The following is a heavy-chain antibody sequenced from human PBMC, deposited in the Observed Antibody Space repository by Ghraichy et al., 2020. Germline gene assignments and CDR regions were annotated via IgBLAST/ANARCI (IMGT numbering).Heavy chain of an antibody. CDR1: GFTFSYYS. CDR3: ARGSDFYDATPPGPDY. V-gene: IGHV3-48*02. CDR2: ISSSSTTT. J-gene: IGHJ4*02. D-gene: IGHD2-15*01. Sequence: GALRLSFAASGFTFSYYSMHWVRQAPGKGPECVSYISSSSTTTYYADSVEGRFTISRDNAKSSLYLQMNSLRDEDTAFYYCARGSDFYDATPPGPDYWGQGTLVTVSS.